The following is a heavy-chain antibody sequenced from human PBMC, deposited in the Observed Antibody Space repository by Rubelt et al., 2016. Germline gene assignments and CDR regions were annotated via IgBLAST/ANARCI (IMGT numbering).Heavy chain of an antibody. CDR3: AREITPADLD. V-gene: IGHV3-30*04. CDR2: ISYDGSNK. Sequence: QVQLVESGGGVVQPGRSLRLSCAASGFTFSSYAMHWVRQAPGKGLEWVAVISYDGSNKYYADSVKGRFTISRDNSKNTRYLQMNSLRAEDTAVYYCAREITPADLDWGQGTLVTVSS. CDR1: GFTFSSYA. D-gene: IGHD2-2*01. J-gene: IGHJ4*02.